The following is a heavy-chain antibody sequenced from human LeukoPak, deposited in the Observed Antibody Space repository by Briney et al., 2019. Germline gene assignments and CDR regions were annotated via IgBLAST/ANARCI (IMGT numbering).Heavy chain of an antibody. J-gene: IGHJ5*02. CDR3: ARSLPPHDILTDNWFDP. D-gene: IGHD3-9*01. CDR1: GGSISSGGYY. V-gene: IGHV4-31*03. CDR2: IYYSGST. Sequence: PSETLSLTCTVSGGSISSGGYYWSWIRQHPGKGLEWIGYIYYSGSTYYNPSLKSRITISVDTSKNQFSLKLSSVTAADTAVYYCARSLPPHDILTDNWFDPWGQGTLVTVSS.